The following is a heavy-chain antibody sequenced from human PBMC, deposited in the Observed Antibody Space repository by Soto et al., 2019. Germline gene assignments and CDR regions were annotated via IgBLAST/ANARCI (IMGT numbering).Heavy chain of an antibody. J-gene: IGHJ4*02. CDR1: GDSMSSYY. CDR3: ARHYSSAWYKVDY. CDR2: IYYSGST. D-gene: IGHD6-13*01. Sequence: QVQLQESGPGLVKPSETLSLTCTVSGDSMSSYYWSWIRQPPGRGLEWIGYIYYSGSTNYNPSLKIRVTISVDTSKNQFSLKLSSVTAADTAVYFCARHYSSAWYKVDYWGQGTLVTVSS. V-gene: IGHV4-59*01.